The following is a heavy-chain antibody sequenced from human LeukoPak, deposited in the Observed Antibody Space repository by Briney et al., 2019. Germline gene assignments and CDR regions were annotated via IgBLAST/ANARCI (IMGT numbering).Heavy chain of an antibody. CDR2: ISWNSGSI. V-gene: IGHV3-9*01. J-gene: IGHJ3*02. CDR1: GFTFDDYA. D-gene: IGHD1-26*01. CDR3: AKSLSRELLYAFDI. Sequence: PGRSLRLSCAASGFTFDDYAMHWVRQAPGKGLEWVSGISWNSGSIGYADSVKGRFTISRDNAKNSLYLQMNGLRAEDTALYYCAKSLSRELLYAFDIWGQGTMVTVSS.